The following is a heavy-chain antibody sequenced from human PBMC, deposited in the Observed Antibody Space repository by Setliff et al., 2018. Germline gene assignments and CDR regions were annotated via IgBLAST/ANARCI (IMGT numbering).Heavy chain of an antibody. CDR1: GYTFTSYY. CDR2: INTGGGSA. CDR3: ARVAIMGPPS. D-gene: IGHD3-16*01. Sequence: ASVKVSCKASGYTFTSYYMYWVRQAPGQGLEWMGTINTGGGSASLVDQFQGRVTMTRDTSTSTIYLELNSLTSDDTAVYYCARVAIMGPPSWGQETLVTVSS. J-gene: IGHJ5*02. V-gene: IGHV1-46*01.